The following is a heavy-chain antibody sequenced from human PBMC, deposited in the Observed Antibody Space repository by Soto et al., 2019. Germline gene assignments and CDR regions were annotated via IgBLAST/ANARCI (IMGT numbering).Heavy chain of an antibody. V-gene: IGHV1-18*01. J-gene: IGHJ3*02. Sequence: ASVKLSCKASGYTFTSYGISWVRQAPGQGLEWMGWISAYNGNTNYAQKLQGRVTMTTDTSTSTAYMELRSLRSDDTAVYYCASPYYYDSSGSAFDIWGQGTMVTVSS. CDR3: ASPYYYDSSGSAFDI. CDR2: ISAYNGNT. D-gene: IGHD3-22*01. CDR1: GYTFTSYG.